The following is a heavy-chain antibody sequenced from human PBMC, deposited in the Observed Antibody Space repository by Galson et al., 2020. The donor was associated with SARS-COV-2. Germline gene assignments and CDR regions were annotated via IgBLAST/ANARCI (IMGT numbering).Heavy chain of an antibody. CDR3: ARVGNYGSGSYYRRPFDL. V-gene: IGHV4-59*01. D-gene: IGHD3-10*01. Sequence: SETLSLTCTVSGGSFSDYFWSWIRQPPGKGLEWIGNIYDRGSPDYSPSLKSRVTISIGTSKSQFSMKLSSVTAADTAVYYCARVGNYGSGSYYRRPFDLWGQGTLVTVSS. CDR2: IYDRGSP. J-gene: IGHJ3*01. CDR1: GGSFSDYF.